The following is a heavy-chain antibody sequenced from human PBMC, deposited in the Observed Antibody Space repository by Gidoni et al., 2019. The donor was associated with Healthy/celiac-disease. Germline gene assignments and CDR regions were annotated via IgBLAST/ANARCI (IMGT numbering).Heavy chain of an antibody. CDR2: IWYDGSNK. Sequence: QVQLVESGGGVVQPGRSLRLSCAASGFTFSSYGMHWVRQAPGKGLEWVAVIWYDGSNKYYADSVKGRFTISRDNSKNTLYLQMNSLRAEDTAVYYCARDLGGGGYGDYWGQGTLVTVSS. CDR3: ARDLGGGGYGDY. D-gene: IGHD5-12*01. J-gene: IGHJ4*02. V-gene: IGHV3-33*01. CDR1: GFTFSSYG.